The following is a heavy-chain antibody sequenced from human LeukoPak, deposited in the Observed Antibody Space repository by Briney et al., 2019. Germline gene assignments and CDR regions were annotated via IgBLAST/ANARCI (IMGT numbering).Heavy chain of an antibody. D-gene: IGHD6-13*01. V-gene: IGHV4-4*07. J-gene: IGHJ4*02. CDR2: IYNSGST. CDR3: ARSAFLVTAPGLYYFDY. Sequence: PSETLSLTCTVSGGSISSYYWSWIRQPAGKGLEWIGHIYNSGSTNYNPSLKGRVTMSVATSKNQFSLHLSSVTAADTAVYYCARSAFLVTAPGLYYFDYWGQGTLVAVSS. CDR1: GGSISSYY.